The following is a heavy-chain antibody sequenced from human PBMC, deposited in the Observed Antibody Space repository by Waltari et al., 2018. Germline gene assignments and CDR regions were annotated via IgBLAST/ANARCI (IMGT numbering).Heavy chain of an antibody. J-gene: IGHJ4*02. CDR1: GYTFTSYD. Sequence: QVQLVQSGAEVKKPGASVMVSCKASGYTFTSYDINWVRQATGQGLEWMGWMNPNSGNTGYAQKFQGRVTITRNTSISTAYMELSSLRSEDTAVYYCARAYDSSGYGNYYFDYWGQGTLVTVSS. V-gene: IGHV1-8*03. D-gene: IGHD3-22*01. CDR2: MNPNSGNT. CDR3: ARAYDSSGYGNYYFDY.